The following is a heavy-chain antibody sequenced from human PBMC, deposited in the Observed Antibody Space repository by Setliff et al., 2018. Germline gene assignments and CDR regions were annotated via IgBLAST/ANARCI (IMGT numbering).Heavy chain of an antibody. CDR1: GASIGSGSHY. D-gene: IGHD2-21*01. V-gene: IGHV4-61*02. J-gene: IGHJ6*02. CDR2: IYTSGTT. Sequence: PSETLSLTCTVSGASIGSGSHYWSWIRQPAGRGLEWIGRIYTSGTTNYSPSLKSRVSISSDTSKNVISRKLNSVTAADTAVYFCAREYVVISFVRNTHSHYGMDVWGQGTTVTVSS. CDR3: AREYVVISFVRNTHSHYGMDV.